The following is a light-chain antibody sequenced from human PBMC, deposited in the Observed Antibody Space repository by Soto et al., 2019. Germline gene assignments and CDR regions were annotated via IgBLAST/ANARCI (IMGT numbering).Light chain of an antibody. J-gene: IGKJ1*01. CDR2: GAS. CDR3: QQYGSSPWP. Sequence: EIVLTQSPGTLSLSPGERATLSCRTSQSVSSSYLAWYQQKPGQAPRLLIYGASSRATGIPDMFSGSGCGTDFTLTISRLEPEDFAVYYCQQYGSSPWPFGQGTKVEIK. CDR1: QSVSSSY. V-gene: IGKV3-20*01.